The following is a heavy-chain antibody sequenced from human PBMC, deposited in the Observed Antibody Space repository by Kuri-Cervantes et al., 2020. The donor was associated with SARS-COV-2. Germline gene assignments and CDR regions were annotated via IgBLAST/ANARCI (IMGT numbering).Heavy chain of an antibody. D-gene: IGHD2-15*01. CDR2: ISSSGRTT. Sequence: GESLKISCLGYGFKFSSYEMNWVRQAPGKGLEWISYISSSGRTTYYADSVKGRFTISRDNAKNSLYLQMNSLRAEDTALYYCARDLGRYDVGWFDPWGQGTLVTVSS. CDR1: GFKFSSYE. V-gene: IGHV3-48*03. J-gene: IGHJ5*02. CDR3: ARDLGRYDVGWFDP.